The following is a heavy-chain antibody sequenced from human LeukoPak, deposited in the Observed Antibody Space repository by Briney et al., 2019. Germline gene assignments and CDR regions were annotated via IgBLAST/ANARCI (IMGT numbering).Heavy chain of an antibody. CDR2: ISGSGGST. CDR3: AKVPSSGWYALGY. J-gene: IGHJ4*02. Sequence: GGSLRLSCAASRFTFSSYAMSWVRQAPGKGLEWVSAISGSGGSTYYADSVKGRFTISRDNSKNTLYLQMNSLRAEDTAVYYCAKVPSSGWYALGYWGQGTLVTVSS. CDR1: RFTFSSYA. D-gene: IGHD6-19*01. V-gene: IGHV3-23*01.